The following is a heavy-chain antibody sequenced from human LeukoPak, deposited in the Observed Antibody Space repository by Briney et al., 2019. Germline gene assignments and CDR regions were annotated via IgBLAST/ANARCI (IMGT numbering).Heavy chain of an antibody. V-gene: IGHV4-59*01. CDR1: GGSISNSY. Sequence: SETLSLTCTVSGGSISNSYWSWIRQPPGKALEWIGYIYYSGSTNYNPSLKSRVTISVDTSRNQLSLKLTSVTAADTAIYYCARNIWGLDHWGQGTLVTVTS. CDR2: IYYSGST. CDR3: ARNIWGLDH. D-gene: IGHD3-16*01. J-gene: IGHJ4*02.